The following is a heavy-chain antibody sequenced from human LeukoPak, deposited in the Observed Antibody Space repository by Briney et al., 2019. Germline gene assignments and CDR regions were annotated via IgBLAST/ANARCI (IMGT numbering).Heavy chain of an antibody. D-gene: IGHD2-15*01. CDR2: INHSGST. CDR3: ARGLRYCSGGSCYSSGMDV. Sequence: SETLSLTCAVYGGSFSGYYWSWIRQPPGKGLEWIGEINHSGSTNYNPSLKSRVTISVDKSKNQFSLKLSSVTAADTAVYYCARGLRYCSGGSCYSSGMDVWGQGTTVTVSS. J-gene: IGHJ6*02. V-gene: IGHV4-34*01. CDR1: GGSFSGYY.